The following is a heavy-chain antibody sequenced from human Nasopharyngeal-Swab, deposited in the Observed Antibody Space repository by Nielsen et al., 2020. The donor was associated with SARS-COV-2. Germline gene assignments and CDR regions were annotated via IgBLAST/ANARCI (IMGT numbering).Heavy chain of an antibody. J-gene: IGHJ3*02. D-gene: IGHD3-3*01. Sequence: SETLSLTCAVSDASISSTNWWSWVRQPPGKGLEYIGEVYHSGSTNYNPSLKSRVTISVDKSKNQFSLKLSSVTAADTAVYYCARASTATSITIFGVVIINAFDIWGQGTMVTVSS. V-gene: IGHV4-4*02. CDR1: DASISSTNW. CDR2: VYHSGST. CDR3: ARASTATSITIFGVVIINAFDI.